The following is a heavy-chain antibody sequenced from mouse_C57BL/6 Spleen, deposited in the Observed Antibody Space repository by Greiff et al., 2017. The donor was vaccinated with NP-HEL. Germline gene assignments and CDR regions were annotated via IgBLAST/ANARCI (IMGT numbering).Heavy chain of an antibody. V-gene: IGHV1-22*01. CDR3: ARSRDYDGGAWFAY. Sequence: EVKLEESGPELVKPGASVKMSCKASGYTFTDYNMHWVKQSHGKSLEWIGYINPNNGGTSYNQKFKGKATLTVNKSSSTAYMELRSLTSEDSAVYYCARSRDYDGGAWFAYWGQGTLVTVSA. CDR2: INPNNGGT. J-gene: IGHJ3*01. D-gene: IGHD2-4*01. CDR1: GYTFTDYN.